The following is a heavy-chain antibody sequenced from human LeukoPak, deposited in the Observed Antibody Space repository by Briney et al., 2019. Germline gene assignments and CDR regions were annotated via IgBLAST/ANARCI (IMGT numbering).Heavy chain of an antibody. CDR3: ARRVRGVNDAFDI. J-gene: IGHJ3*02. D-gene: IGHD3-10*01. V-gene: IGHV4-39*02. Sequence: SETLSLTCTVSGGSISSSSYYWGWIRQPPGKGLECIGSIYYSGSTYYNPSLKSRVTISVDTSKNHFSLKLSSVTAADTAVYYCARRVRGVNDAFDIWGQGTMVTVSS. CDR1: GGSISSSSYY. CDR2: IYYSGST.